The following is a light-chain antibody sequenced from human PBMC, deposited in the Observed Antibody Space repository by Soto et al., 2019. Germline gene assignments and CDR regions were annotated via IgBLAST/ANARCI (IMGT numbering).Light chain of an antibody. CDR3: MQATDYPPYT. CDR2: KIS. CDR1: QSLRHSDGDTD. Sequence: DIVLTQTPLSSPVTLGQPATISCSASQSLRHSDGDTDVSGLQQRPGQPPRLLLYKISNRFSGVPDRFSGSGAGTDFTLKMSRVDAEDVGIYYCMQATDYPPYTCRQGTKLEIK. J-gene: IGKJ2*01. V-gene: IGKV2-24*01.